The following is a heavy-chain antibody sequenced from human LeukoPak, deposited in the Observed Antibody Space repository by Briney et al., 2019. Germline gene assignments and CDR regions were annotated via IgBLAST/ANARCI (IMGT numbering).Heavy chain of an antibody. Sequence: GGSLKLSCVVSGFTFSGSAVHWVRQASGKGLEWVGRIRSKANNYATAYAASVKGRFTISRDDSKNTAYLQMNSLKTEDTAVYYCTGDNFDSSVKFDYWGQGTLVTVSS. CDR3: TGDNFDSSVKFDY. J-gene: IGHJ4*02. D-gene: IGHD3-22*01. V-gene: IGHV3-73*01. CDR1: GFTFSGSA. CDR2: IRSKANNYAT.